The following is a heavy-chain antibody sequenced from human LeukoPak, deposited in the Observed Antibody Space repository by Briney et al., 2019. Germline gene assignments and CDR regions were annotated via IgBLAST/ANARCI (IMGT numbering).Heavy chain of an antibody. D-gene: IGHD6-19*01. Sequence: PGGSLRLSCAASGFSFRKSWMSWVRQAPGKGLEWVANIQQDGSETYYVDSVKGRFTISRDNAKNSLYLQMNSLRADDTAVYYCATSGGSGWSRDINWFDPWGQGTLVTVSS. V-gene: IGHV3-7*01. CDR2: IQQDGSET. J-gene: IGHJ5*02. CDR3: ATSGGSGWSRDINWFDP. CDR1: GFSFRKSW.